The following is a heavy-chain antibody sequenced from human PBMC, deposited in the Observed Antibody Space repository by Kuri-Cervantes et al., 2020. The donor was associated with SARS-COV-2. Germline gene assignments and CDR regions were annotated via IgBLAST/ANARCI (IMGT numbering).Heavy chain of an antibody. D-gene: IGHD3-9*01. J-gene: IGHJ6*02. V-gene: IGHV5-10-1*01. CDR2: IDPSDSYT. CDR3: ARILRYRSNYYYYCMDV. CDR1: GYIFTSYW. Sequence: KVSCKGSGYIFTSYWISWVRQMPGKGLEWMGRIDPSDSYTNYSPSFQGHVTISADKSISTDYLQWSSLKASDTAMYYCARILRYRSNYYYYCMDVWGQGTTVTVSS.